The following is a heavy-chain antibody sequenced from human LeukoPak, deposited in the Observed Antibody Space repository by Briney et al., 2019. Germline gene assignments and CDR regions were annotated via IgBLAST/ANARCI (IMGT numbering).Heavy chain of an antibody. V-gene: IGHV3-74*01. D-gene: IGHD2-15*01. CDR1: GFTFKLYC. J-gene: IGHJ5*02. CDR3: VRGGPSTWS. Sequence: PGGSLRLSCAASGFTFKLYCMHWVRQVPGKRPVWVSRINDDGSDTIYADSVRGRFTISRDDAKNTVYLQMNNLRAEDTAVYYCVRGGPSTWSWGQGTLVTVSS. CDR2: INDDGSDT.